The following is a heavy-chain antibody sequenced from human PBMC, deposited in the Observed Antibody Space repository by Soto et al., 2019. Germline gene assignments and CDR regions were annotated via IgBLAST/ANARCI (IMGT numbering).Heavy chain of an antibody. D-gene: IGHD6-6*01. CDR1: GYTFTSYA. J-gene: IGHJ5*02. CDR3: ARDLEYSSSSA. CDR2: INAGNGNT. Sequence: QVQLVQSGAEVKKPGASVKVSCKASGYTFTSYAMHWVRQAPGQRLEWMGWINAGNGNTKYSQKFQGRVTITRDTSTSTAYMELSSLRSEDTAVYYCARDLEYSSSSAWGQGTLVTVSS. V-gene: IGHV1-3*01.